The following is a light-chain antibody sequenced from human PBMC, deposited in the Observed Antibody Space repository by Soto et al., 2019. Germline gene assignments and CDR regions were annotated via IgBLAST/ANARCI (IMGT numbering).Light chain of an antibody. CDR2: DVS. CDR1: SSDVGLYNY. J-gene: IGLJ1*01. CDR3: ISYTTSSTSYV. V-gene: IGLV2-14*01. Sequence: QSALTQPASVSGSPGQSITISCTGTSSDVGLYNYVSWYQQYPGNAPKLMIFDVSNRPSGVSNRFSGSKSGNTASLTISGLQAEDEADYYCISYTTSSTSYVFGTGTKLTVL.